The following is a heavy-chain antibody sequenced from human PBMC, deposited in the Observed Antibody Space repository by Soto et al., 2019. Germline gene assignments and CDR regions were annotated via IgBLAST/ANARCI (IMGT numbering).Heavy chain of an antibody. J-gene: IGHJ5*02. V-gene: IGHV3-23*01. CDR3: AKDSRGYSYGYDP. CDR1: GFTFSSYA. D-gene: IGHD5-18*01. CDR2: ISGSGGST. Sequence: GGSLSLSCAASGFTFSSYAMSWVRQAPGKGLEWVSAISGSGGSTYYADSVKGRFTISRDNSKNTLYLQMNSLRAEDTAVYYSAKDSRGYSYGYDPWGQGTLVTVSS.